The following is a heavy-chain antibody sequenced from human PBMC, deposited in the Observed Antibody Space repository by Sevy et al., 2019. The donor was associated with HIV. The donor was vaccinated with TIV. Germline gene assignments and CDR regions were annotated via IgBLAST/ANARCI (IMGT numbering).Heavy chain of an antibody. CDR2: IYYSGSA. CDR3: ARDQAESSSTGGLDS. CDR1: GASVSSGSFF. J-gene: IGHJ4*02. Sequence: SETLSLTCSVSGASVSSGSFFWTWIRQGPGKGLEWIGYIYYSGSANYNPSLKSRVTLSVDTSKNQFSLKLRSVTAADTAVYYCARDQAESSSTGGLDSWGPGALVTVSS. V-gene: IGHV4-61*01. D-gene: IGHD6-6*01.